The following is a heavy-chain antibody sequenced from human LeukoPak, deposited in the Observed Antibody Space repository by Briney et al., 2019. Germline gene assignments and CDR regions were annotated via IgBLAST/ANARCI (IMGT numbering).Heavy chain of an antibody. V-gene: IGHV4-39*02. CDR3: ARLTIAANAFDN. D-gene: IGHD2-15*01. Sequence: SETLSLTCTVSGGSISSSDYYWGWIRQPPGKGLEWIGSIYYSGSTYYNPSLKSRVTISVDTSKNHFSLRLSSVTAADTAMFYCARLTIAANAFDNWGQGTMVTVSS. CDR1: GGSISSSDYY. J-gene: IGHJ3*02. CDR2: IYYSGST.